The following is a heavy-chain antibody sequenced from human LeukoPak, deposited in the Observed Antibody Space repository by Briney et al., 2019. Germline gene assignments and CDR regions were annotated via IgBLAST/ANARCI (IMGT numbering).Heavy chain of an antibody. Sequence: PGGXXRLSCAASGFTYSSYSMNWVRQAPGKGLEGVPYISSASNTIYYADSVKGRVTISRDNAKNSLYLQMNSLRAGDTAMYYCARDGWFGDYNWFDPWGQGTLVTVSS. CDR2: ISSASNTI. V-gene: IGHV3-48*01. CDR3: ARDGWFGDYNWFDP. CDR1: GFTYSSYS. J-gene: IGHJ5*02. D-gene: IGHD3-10*01.